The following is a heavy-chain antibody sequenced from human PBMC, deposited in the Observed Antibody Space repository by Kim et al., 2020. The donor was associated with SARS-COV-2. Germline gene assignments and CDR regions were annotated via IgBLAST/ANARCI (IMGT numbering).Heavy chain of an antibody. CDR3: ARQGKGRVDIVATIRGQPEKPAPNWFDP. CDR1: GGSISSSSYY. CDR2: IYYSGST. D-gene: IGHD5-12*01. V-gene: IGHV4-39*01. Sequence: SETLSLTCTVSGGSISSSSYYWGWIRQPPGKGLEWIGSIYYSGSTYYNPSLKSRVTISVDTSKNQFSLKLSSVTAADTAVYYCARQGKGRVDIVATIRGQPEKPAPNWFDPWGQGTLVTVSS. J-gene: IGHJ5*02.